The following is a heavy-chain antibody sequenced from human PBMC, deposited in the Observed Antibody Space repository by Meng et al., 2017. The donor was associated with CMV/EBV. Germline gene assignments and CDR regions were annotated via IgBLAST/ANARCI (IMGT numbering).Heavy chain of an antibody. D-gene: IGHD2-2*01. Sequence: VQQEDSGPGPVKASYTLLLTCLFAGGSSSSGDYYWSWIRQPPGKGLEWIGYIYYSGSTYYNPSLKSRVTISVDTSKNQFSLKLSSVTAADTAVYYCARVGRTSCYDYWGQGTLVTVSS. CDR2: IYYSGST. CDR3: ARVGRTSCYDY. V-gene: IGHV4-30-4*08. J-gene: IGHJ4*02. CDR1: GGSSSSGDYY.